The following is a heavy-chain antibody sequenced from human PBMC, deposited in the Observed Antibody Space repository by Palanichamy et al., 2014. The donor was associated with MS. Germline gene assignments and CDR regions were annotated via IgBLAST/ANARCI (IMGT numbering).Heavy chain of an antibody. D-gene: IGHD5-18*01. J-gene: IGHJ4*02. CDR3: ARDLLGLPKKYFDS. V-gene: IGHV3-30*02. CDR2: IWYDDSNK. Sequence: QVQLVESGGGVVQPGGSLRLSCATSGFSLTVYGMHWVHQAPGKGLEWVSYIWYDDSNKEYADSVKGRFTISKDSSKRTLYLQLNSLRPEDTAVYYCARDLLGLPKKYFDSWGQGTPVTVSS. CDR1: GFSLTVYG.